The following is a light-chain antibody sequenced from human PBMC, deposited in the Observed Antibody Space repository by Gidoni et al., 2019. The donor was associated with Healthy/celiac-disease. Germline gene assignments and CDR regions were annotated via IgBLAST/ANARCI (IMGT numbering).Light chain of an antibody. J-gene: IGLJ3*02. CDR2: DDS. Sequence: SYVLTQPPSVSVAPGQTARITCGGNNSGSKSVHWYQQKPGKAPVLVVYDDSDRPSGIPERFSGSNSGNTATLTISRVEAGDEADYYCQVWDSSSDPRWVFGGGTKLTVL. CDR1: NSGSKS. V-gene: IGLV3-21*02. CDR3: QVWDSSSDPRWV.